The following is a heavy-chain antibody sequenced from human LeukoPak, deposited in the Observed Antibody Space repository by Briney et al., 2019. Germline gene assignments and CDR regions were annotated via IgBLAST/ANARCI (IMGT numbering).Heavy chain of an antibody. D-gene: IGHD3-10*01. J-gene: IGHJ4*02. CDR2: ISGSGGST. CDR1: GFTVSSNY. V-gene: IGHV3-23*01. CDR3: AKGGSGSYYKD. Sequence: PGGSLRLSCAASGFTVSSNYMSWVRQAPGKGLEWVSAISGSGGSTYYADSVKGRFTISRDNSKNTLYLQMNSLRAEDTAVYYCAKGGSGSYYKDWGQGTLVTVSS.